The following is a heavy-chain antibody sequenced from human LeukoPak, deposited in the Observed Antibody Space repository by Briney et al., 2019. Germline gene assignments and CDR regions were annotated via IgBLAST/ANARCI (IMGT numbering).Heavy chain of an antibody. CDR1: GFTFSDYA. CDR3: AKDRGFNYGYGFDY. Sequence: GGSLRLSCAASGFTFSDYAMSWVRQAPGKGLEWVSAISGSAGSTHNADSVKGRFTISRDNSKNTLYLHVSSLRVEDTAVYYCAKDRGFNYGYGFDYWGQGNLVTVSS. CDR2: ISGSAGST. V-gene: IGHV3-23*01. D-gene: IGHD3-16*01. J-gene: IGHJ4*02.